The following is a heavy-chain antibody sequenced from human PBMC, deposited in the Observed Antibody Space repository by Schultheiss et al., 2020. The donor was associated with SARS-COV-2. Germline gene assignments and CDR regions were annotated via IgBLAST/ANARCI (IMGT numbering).Heavy chain of an antibody. CDR3: ADVGGSETYHNGA. CDR2: ITVRGST. J-gene: IGHJ5*02. D-gene: IGHD3-10*01. CDR1: GGSFAGYY. Sequence: ETLSLTCAVDGGSFAGYYWSWIRQPPGKGLEWVSGITVRGSTYYTDSVKGRFTISRDNSKNTLFLQMNGLRVEDTAVYYCADVGGSETYHNGAWGQGTLVTVSS. V-gene: IGHV3-23*01.